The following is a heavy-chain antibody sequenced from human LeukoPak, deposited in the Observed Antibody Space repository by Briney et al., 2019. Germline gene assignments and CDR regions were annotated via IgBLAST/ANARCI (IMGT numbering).Heavy chain of an antibody. D-gene: IGHD6-19*01. J-gene: IGHJ3*02. CDR1: GFTFSSYW. Sequence: GGSLRLSCAASGFTFSSYWMSWVRQAPGKGLEWVANIKQDGSEKYYVDSVKGRFTISRDNAKNSLYLQMNSLRAEDTAVYYCARDSAFGAVAGSSDAFDIWGQGTMVTVSS. CDR2: IKQDGSEK. V-gene: IGHV3-7*03. CDR3: ARDSAFGAVAGSSDAFDI.